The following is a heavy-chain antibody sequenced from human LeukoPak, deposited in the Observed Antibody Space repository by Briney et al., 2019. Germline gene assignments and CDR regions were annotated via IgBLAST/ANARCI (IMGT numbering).Heavy chain of an antibody. J-gene: IGHJ4*02. V-gene: IGHV3-53*01. CDR2: IYSDGTT. Sequence: GGSPRLSCAASGVTVSRSYMNWVRQAPGKGLEWVSVIYSDGTTYYEESVKGRFTLSRDNSKNTLYLQMNSLRVEDTAVYYCARDQNAFDYWGQGTLVTVSS. CDR3: ARDQNAFDY. CDR1: GVTVSRSY.